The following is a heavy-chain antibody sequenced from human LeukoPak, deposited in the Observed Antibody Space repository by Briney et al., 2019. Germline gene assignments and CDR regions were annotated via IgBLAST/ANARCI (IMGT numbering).Heavy chain of an antibody. D-gene: IGHD3-9*01. J-gene: IGHJ4*02. CDR2: IYYSGST. CDR3: ARGLKFYDILTAYYTFPYFGY. V-gene: IGHV4-59*01. CDR1: GGSLSSYD. Sequence: SETLSLTCTVSGGSLSSYDWTWIRQPPGKGLEWIGDIYYSGSTNYNPSLKSRVTISVDTSKNQFSLKLSSVTVADTAVYYCARGLKFYDILTAYYTFPYFGYWGQGALVTVSS.